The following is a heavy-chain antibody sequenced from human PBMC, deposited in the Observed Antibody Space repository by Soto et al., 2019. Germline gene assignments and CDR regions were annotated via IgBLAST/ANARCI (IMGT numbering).Heavy chain of an antibody. CDR1: GFTFDDYA. D-gene: IGHD5-18*01. J-gene: IGHJ4*02. CDR2: ISWNSGII. CDR3: AKVYRYGVLEPLGY. V-gene: IGHV3-9*01. Sequence: EVQLVESGGGLVQPGRSLRLSCAASGFTFDDYAMHWVRQAPGKGLEWVSGISWNSGIIDYAASVKGRFTISRDNAKNSLYVQMNSLRAEDTALYYCAKVYRYGVLEPLGYWGQGTLVTV.